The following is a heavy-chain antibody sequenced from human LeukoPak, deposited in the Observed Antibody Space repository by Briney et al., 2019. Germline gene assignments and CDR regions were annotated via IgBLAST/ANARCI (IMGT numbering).Heavy chain of an antibody. J-gene: IGHJ4*02. CDR1: GFTFGDYA. D-gene: IGHD5-12*01. V-gene: IGHV3-43*02. CDR3: ATRLRSTRGGNFDY. CDR2: ISGDGGST. Sequence: GGSLRLSCAASGFTFGDYAMHWVRQAPGKGLEWVSLISGDGGSTYYADSVKGRFTISGDNSKNSLYLQMNSLRTEDTALYYCATRLRSTRGGNFDYRGQATPVTAS.